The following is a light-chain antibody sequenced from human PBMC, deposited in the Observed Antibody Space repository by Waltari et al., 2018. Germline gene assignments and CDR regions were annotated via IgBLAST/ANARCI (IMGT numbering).Light chain of an antibody. J-gene: IGLJ3*02. V-gene: IGLV3-21*03. CDR2: DDS. CDR1: SIGRKT. CDR3: QVWDTNIDQGV. Sequence: PPSLSVAPGRTARLTCGGDSIGRKTVHWYQQKPGQAPLLVVYDDSDRPSGIPERFSGSNSGNTAALTISRVETGDEADYYCQVWDTNIDQGVFGGGTRLTVL.